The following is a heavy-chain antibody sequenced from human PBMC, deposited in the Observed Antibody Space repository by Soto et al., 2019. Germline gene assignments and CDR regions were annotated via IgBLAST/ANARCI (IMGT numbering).Heavy chain of an antibody. CDR3: ARGPRYYYDSSGYSEPPGYFDL. Sequence: QVQLVQSGAEVKKPGSSVKVSCKASGGTFSSYAISWVRQAPGQGLEWMGGIIPIFGTANYAQKFQGRVTITADESTSKAYMELSSLRSEDTAVYYCARGPRYYYDSSGYSEPPGYFDLWGRGTLVTVSS. J-gene: IGHJ2*01. D-gene: IGHD3-22*01. CDR1: GGTFSSYA. V-gene: IGHV1-69*01. CDR2: IIPIFGTA.